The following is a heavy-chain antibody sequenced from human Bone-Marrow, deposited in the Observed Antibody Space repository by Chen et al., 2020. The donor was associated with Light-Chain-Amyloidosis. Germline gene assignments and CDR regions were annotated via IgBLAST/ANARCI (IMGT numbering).Heavy chain of an antibody. J-gene: IGHJ4*02. CDR3: AKSPRYSTGRFDY. V-gene: IGHV3-43*02. CDR2: IVGDGRST. Sequence: EVQLVESRGGVVQPGGSLTLSCAAAGSTFADYAMHWVRQAPGKGLEWVSLIVGDGRSTYYADSVKGRFTISRDNNKNSLSLQMNSLKSEDTALYYCAKSPRYSTGRFDYWGQGTLVTVSS. CDR1: GSTFADYA. D-gene: IGHD2-8*02.